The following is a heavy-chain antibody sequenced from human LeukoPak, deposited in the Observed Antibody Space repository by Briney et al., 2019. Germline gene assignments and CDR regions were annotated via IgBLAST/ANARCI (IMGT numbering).Heavy chain of an antibody. CDR3: ARDHGQGSGYYY. Sequence: SETLSLTSTVSGGSISNYYWSWIRQPPGQGLEWIGYFYYSGSTNYNPSLKSRVTISVDTSKNQFSLKLSSVTAADTAVYYCARDHGQGSGYYYWGQGTLVTVSS. CDR2: FYYSGST. V-gene: IGHV4-59*01. J-gene: IGHJ4*02. CDR1: GGSISNYY. D-gene: IGHD3-22*01.